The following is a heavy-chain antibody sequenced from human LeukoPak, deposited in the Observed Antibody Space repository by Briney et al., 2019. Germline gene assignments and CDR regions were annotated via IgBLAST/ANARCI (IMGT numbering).Heavy chain of an antibody. V-gene: IGHV4-39*07. J-gene: IGHJ4*02. CDR2: IHHTGTT. CDR3: ARVTYNGYQHFDY. CDR1: GGSISTNAYY. D-gene: IGHD3-10*01. Sequence: SETLSLTCTVSGGSISTNAYYWDWIRQPPGKGLEWITEIHHTGTTYYTPSLKSQVTISVDTSNNHFSLKLNSVTAADTAVYYCARVTYNGYQHFDYWGQGILVTVSS.